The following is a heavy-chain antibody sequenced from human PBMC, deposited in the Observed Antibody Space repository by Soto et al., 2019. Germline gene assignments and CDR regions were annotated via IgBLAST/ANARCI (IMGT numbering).Heavy chain of an antibody. CDR1: GYTFSSYG. D-gene: IGHD2-2*03. V-gene: IGHV1-18*01. J-gene: IGHJ6*02. Sequence: VKVSCKASGYTFSSYGINWLRQAPGQGLEWMGWIGPYHGNPYTAQNFQGRVTMTTDTSTSTVYMELRSLTSDDTAVYYCARAGYCSSTSCYEYYYGMDVWGQGTTVTVSS. CDR2: IGPYHGNP. CDR3: ARAGYCSSTSCYEYYYGMDV.